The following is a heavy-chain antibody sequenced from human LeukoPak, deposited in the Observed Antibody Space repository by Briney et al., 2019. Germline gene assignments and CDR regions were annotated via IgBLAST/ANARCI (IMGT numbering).Heavy chain of an antibody. V-gene: IGHV3-7*01. D-gene: IGHD3-10*01. CDR3: TRGGSYYGY. Sequence: GGSLRLSCGASGFAIRTFWMSWVRQAPGKGLEWVGNIKEDGNEKDYADSVKGRFTISRDNAKNLLYLQMNSLRAEDTAVYHCTRGGSYYGYWGQGTLVTVSS. CDR2: IKEDGNEK. CDR1: GFAIRTFW. J-gene: IGHJ4*02.